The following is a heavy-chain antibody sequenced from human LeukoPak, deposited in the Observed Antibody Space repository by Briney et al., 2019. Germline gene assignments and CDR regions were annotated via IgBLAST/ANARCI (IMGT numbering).Heavy chain of an antibody. D-gene: IGHD6-6*01. CDR1: GYTFTGCY. CDR3: ARDLDEYSSSQGDY. J-gene: IGHJ4*02. CDR2: INPNSGGT. V-gene: IGHV1-2*02. Sequence: RASVKVSCKASGYTFTGCYMHWVRQAPGQGLEWMGWINPNSGGTNYAQKLQGRVTMTTDTSTSTAYMELRSLRSDDTAVYYCARDLDEYSSSQGDYWGQGTLVTVSS.